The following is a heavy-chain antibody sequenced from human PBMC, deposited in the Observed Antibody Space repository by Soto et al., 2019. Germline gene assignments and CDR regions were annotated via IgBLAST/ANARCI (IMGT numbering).Heavy chain of an antibody. CDR2: ISPYKGHT. D-gene: IGHD3-10*01. CDR3: ARDLDGSGSYYTNY. J-gene: IGHJ4*02. CDR1: GYTFSSIG. Sequence: ASVKVSCKTSGYTFSSIGISWVRQAPGQGLEWMGWISPYKGHTYHAQRLQGRVTMTTDTSTSTAYMELRSLRSDDTAVYFCARDLDGSGSYYTNYWRQGTLVTVS. V-gene: IGHV1-18*01.